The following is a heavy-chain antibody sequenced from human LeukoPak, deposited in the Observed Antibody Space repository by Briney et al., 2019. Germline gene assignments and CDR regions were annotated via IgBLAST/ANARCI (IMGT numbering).Heavy chain of an antibody. J-gene: IGHJ3*02. D-gene: IGHD6-19*01. Sequence: PGGSLRLSCAASGFTFDDYAMHWVPQAPGKGLEWVSDISWNSGSIGYADSVEGRFTISRDNAKNSLYLQMKSLRAEDTALYYCAKDTRSGWPDYDAFDIWGQGRMVTV. V-gene: IGHV3-9*01. CDR1: GFTFDDYA. CDR3: AKDTRSGWPDYDAFDI. CDR2: ISWNSGSI.